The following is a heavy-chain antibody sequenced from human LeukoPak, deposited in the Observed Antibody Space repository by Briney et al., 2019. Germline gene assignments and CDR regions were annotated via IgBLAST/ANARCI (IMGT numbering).Heavy chain of an antibody. CDR1: GFTFSSYW. J-gene: IGHJ4*02. D-gene: IGHD6-13*01. V-gene: IGHV3-7*01. CDR3: ARDGFDSSSWYVQVGPIDY. Sequence: GGSLRLSCAASGFTFSSYWMSWVRQAPGKGLEWVANIKQDGSEKYYVDSVKGRFTISRDNAKNSLYLQMNSLRAEDTAVYYCARDGFDSSSWYVQVGPIDYWGQGTLVTVSS. CDR2: IKQDGSEK.